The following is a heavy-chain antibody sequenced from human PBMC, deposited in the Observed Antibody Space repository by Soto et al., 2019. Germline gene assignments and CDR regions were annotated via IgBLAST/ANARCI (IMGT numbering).Heavy chain of an antibody. J-gene: IGHJ5*02. D-gene: IGHD3-9*01. V-gene: IGHV4-39*01. Sequence: QLQLQESGPGLMKPSETLSLTCTVSGGSLSSSDYNWGWIRQPPGKGLEWIAILFHSGSTYYNPSLKSRVTISINTSTTQFSLKLNSVTAADTAVYYCAMTIFPPSNGFDPWGQGTLVTVSS. CDR3: AMTIFPPSNGFDP. CDR1: GGSLSSSDYN. CDR2: LFHSGST.